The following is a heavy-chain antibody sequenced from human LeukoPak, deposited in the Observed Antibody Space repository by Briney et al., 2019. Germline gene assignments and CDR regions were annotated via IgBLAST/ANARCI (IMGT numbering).Heavy chain of an antibody. CDR1: GYTFTGYY. Sequence: ASVKVSCKASGYTFTGYYMHWVRQAPGKGLEWMGGFDPEDGETIYAQKFQGRVTMTEDTSTDTAYMELSSLRSEDTAVYYCATALQWSNWFDPWGQGTLVTVSS. V-gene: IGHV1-24*01. CDR3: ATALQWSNWFDP. J-gene: IGHJ5*02. CDR2: FDPEDGET. D-gene: IGHD2-15*01.